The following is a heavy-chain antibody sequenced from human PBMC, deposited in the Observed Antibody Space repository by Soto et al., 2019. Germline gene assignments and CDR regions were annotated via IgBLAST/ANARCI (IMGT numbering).Heavy chain of an antibody. CDR1: GYTFTSYG. D-gene: IGHD1-1*01. J-gene: IGHJ4*02. V-gene: IGHV1-18*01. Sequence: QVHLVQSGAEVKKPGASVKVSCKASGYTFTSYGITWVRQAPGQGLEWMGWISAHNGNTDYAQKLQGRVIVTRDTCTSTAYMELRSLISDDTAGYYCARGRYGDYWGQGALVTVSS. CDR2: ISAHNGNT. CDR3: ARGRYGDY.